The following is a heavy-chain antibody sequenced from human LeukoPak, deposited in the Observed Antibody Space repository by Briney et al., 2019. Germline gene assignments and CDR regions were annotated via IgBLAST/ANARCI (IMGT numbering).Heavy chain of an antibody. CDR2: ITPIFGTA. CDR1: GGTFSSYA. Sequence: SVKVSCKASGGTFSSYAISWVRQAPGQGLEWMGGITPIFGTANYAQKFQGRVTMTRNTSISTAYMELSSVTAADTAVYYCARAADYDFWSGYASSYNWFDPWGQGTLVTVSS. CDR3: ARAADYDFWSGYASSYNWFDP. J-gene: IGHJ5*02. V-gene: IGHV1-69*05. D-gene: IGHD3-3*01.